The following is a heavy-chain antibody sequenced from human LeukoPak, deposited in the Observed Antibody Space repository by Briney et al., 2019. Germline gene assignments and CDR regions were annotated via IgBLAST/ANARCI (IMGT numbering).Heavy chain of an antibody. V-gene: IGHV4-39*01. CDR3: ARRIARAGDY. CDR2: IYYSGNT. Sequence: ASETLSLTCNVSGDSISNSNYYWGWIRQPPGKGLEWIGSIYYSGNTYYNPSLQSRVTLSVDTSKNQFSLKLSSVTAADTAVYYCARRIARAGDYWGRGTLVTVSS. J-gene: IGHJ4*02. CDR1: GDSISNSNYY. D-gene: IGHD6-13*01.